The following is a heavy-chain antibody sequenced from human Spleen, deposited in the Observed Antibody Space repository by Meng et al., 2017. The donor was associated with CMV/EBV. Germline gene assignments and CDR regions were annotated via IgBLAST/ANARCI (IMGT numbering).Heavy chain of an antibody. Sequence: GASINNVPYYWGWIRQHPGKGLEWIGYIYYSGTSNYNPSLQSRVTMSIDTSKRQFSLNLYSLTAADTAVYYCVRGGIGPDSTSYYFDYWGQGTLVTAPQ. J-gene: IGHJ4*02. CDR3: VRGGIGPDSTSYYFDY. CDR1: GASINNVPYY. CDR2: IYYSGTS. V-gene: IGHV4-31*02. D-gene: IGHD6-6*01.